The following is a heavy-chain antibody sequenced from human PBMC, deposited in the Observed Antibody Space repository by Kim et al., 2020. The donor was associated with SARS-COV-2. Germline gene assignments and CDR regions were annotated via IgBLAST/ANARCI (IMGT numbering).Heavy chain of an antibody. D-gene: IGHD6-13*01. J-gene: IGHJ4*02. Sequence: GESLKISCKGSGYSFTSYWISWVRQMPGKGLEWMGRIDPSDSYTNYSPSFQGHVTISADKSISTAYLQWSSLKASDTAMYYCARPYSSSWYLSSGVDYWGQGTLVPVSS. CDR3: ARPYSSSWYLSSGVDY. V-gene: IGHV5-10-1*01. CDR2: IDPSDSYT. CDR1: GYSFTSYW.